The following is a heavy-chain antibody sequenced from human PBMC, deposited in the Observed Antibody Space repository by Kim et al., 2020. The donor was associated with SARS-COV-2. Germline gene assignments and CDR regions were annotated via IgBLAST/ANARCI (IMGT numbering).Heavy chain of an antibody. CDR1: GFTFSSYA. J-gene: IGHJ6*02. CDR3: ARDYDDYSNYYYGMDV. CDR2: ISYDGSNK. D-gene: IGHD4-4*01. V-gene: IGHV3-30*04. Sequence: GGSLRLSCAASGFTFSSYAMHWVRQAPGKGLEWVAVISYDGSNKYYADSVKGRFTISRDNSKNTLYLQMNSLRAEDTAVYYCARDYDDYSNYYYGMDVWGQGTTVTVSS.